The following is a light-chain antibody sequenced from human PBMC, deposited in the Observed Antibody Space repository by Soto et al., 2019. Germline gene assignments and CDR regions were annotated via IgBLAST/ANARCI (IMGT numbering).Light chain of an antibody. J-gene: IGKJ5*01. Sequence: EIVLTQSPGTLSLSPGERATLSCSASQSVSSSYLAWYQQKPGQAPRLLIYGASRRATGVPDRFSGSGSGTDFTLTISGLEPEDFAVYYCQQDYSSPFTLGQGTRLDIK. CDR1: QSVSSSY. CDR3: QQDYSSPFT. CDR2: GAS. V-gene: IGKV3-20*01.